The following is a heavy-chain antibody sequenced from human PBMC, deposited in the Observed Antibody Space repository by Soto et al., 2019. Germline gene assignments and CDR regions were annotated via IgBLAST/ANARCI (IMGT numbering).Heavy chain of an antibody. CDR3: ARVLIGYCSSTSCPSGDWFDP. D-gene: IGHD2-2*01. CDR2: IIPIFGTA. CDR1: GGTFSSYA. V-gene: IGHV1-69*01. Sequence: QVQLVQSGAEVKKPGSSVKVSCKASGGTFSSYAISWVRQAPGQGLEWMGGIIPIFGTANYAQKFQGRVTITADESTSTAYMELSSLRSEDTAVYYCARVLIGYCSSTSCPSGDWFDPWGQGTLVTVSS. J-gene: IGHJ5*02.